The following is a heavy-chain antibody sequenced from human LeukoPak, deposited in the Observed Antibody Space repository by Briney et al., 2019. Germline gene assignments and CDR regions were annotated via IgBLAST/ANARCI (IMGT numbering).Heavy chain of an antibody. CDR2: IYHSGST. CDR1: GGSISSGGYS. Sequence: SRTLSLTCAVSGGSISSGGYSWSWIRQPPGKGLEWIGYIYHSGSTYYNPSLKSRVTISVDRSKNQFSLKLSSVTAADTAVYYCAREPYYYGSGRGFDYWGQGTLVTVSS. D-gene: IGHD3-10*01. J-gene: IGHJ4*02. V-gene: IGHV4-30-2*01. CDR3: AREPYYYGSGRGFDY.